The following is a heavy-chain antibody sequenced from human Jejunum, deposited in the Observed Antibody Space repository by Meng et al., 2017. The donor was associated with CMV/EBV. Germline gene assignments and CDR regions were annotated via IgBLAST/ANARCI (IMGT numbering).Heavy chain of an antibody. CDR1: GASFGGYY. CDR3: ARRVVPAAIGY. Sequence: LACAVYGASFGGYYWSWIRQHPGKGLEWIGEINHIGSTKYNPSLRSRVTISLDTSKNQFSLKLNSVTAADTAIYYCARRVVPAAIGYWGQGSLVTVSS. J-gene: IGHJ4*02. V-gene: IGHV4-34*01. D-gene: IGHD2-2*01. CDR2: INHIGST.